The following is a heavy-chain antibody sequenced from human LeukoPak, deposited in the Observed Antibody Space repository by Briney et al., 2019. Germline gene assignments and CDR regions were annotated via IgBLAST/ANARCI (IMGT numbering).Heavy chain of an antibody. CDR1: GYTFTSYG. CDR3: ARNFGVVMGFYYFDY. D-gene: IGHD3-3*01. V-gene: IGHV1-18*01. Sequence: ASVKVSCKASGYTFTSYGIRWVRQAPGQGLEWMGWISAYNGNTNYAQKLQGRVTMTTDTSTSTAYMELRSLRSDDTAVYYCARNFGVVMGFYYFDYWGQGTLVTVSS. CDR2: ISAYNGNT. J-gene: IGHJ4*02.